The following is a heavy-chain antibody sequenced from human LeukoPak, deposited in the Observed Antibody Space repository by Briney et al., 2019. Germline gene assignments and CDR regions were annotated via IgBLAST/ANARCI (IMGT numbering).Heavy chain of an antibody. CDR1: GFTFSAYG. V-gene: IGHV3-30*02. CDR3: ARDPPDDWGAAFDI. D-gene: IGHD3-16*01. CDR2: IRYDGSNK. J-gene: IGHJ3*02. Sequence: GGSLRLSCAASGFTFSAYGMHWVRQAPGKGLEWVAFIRYDGSNKYYADSVKGRFPISRDNSKNTLYLQMNSLRAEDTAVYYCARDPPDDWGAAFDIWGQGTVVTVSS.